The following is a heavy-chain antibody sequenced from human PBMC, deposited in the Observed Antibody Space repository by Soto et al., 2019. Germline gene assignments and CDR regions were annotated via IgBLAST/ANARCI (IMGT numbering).Heavy chain of an antibody. Sequence: QVQLQESGPGLVKPSETLSLTCTVSGGSIDSYYWSWIRQPPGKGLEWIGYIYYSGSTNYNPSLQSRVTISVDTTKNQFSLKLNSVTAADTAVYYCARASRLGFPDYWGQGTLVTVSS. CDR3: ARASRLGFPDY. CDR1: GGSIDSYY. J-gene: IGHJ4*02. CDR2: IYYSGST. D-gene: IGHD3-16*01. V-gene: IGHV4-59*01.